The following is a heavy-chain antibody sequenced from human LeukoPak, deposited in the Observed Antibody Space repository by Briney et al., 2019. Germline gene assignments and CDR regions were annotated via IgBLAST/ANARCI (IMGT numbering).Heavy chain of an antibody. CDR1: GFTFSGYW. CDR2: INSDGSTT. Sequence: PGGSLRLSCAGSGFTFSGYWMHWVRQTPGKGLVWVSRINSDGSTTNYADSVKGRFTISRDNAKNTLYLQMNSLRAEDTAVYYCARGAALSSSWYKNGMDVWGQGTTVTVSS. J-gene: IGHJ6*02. D-gene: IGHD6-13*01. CDR3: ARGAALSSSWYKNGMDV. V-gene: IGHV3-74*01.